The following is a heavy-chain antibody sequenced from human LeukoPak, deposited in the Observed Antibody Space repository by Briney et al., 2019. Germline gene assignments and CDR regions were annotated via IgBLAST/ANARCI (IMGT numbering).Heavy chain of an antibody. CDR3: ARTRPRGYYGSGSYNWFDP. J-gene: IGHJ5*02. D-gene: IGHD3-10*01. CDR2: INHSGST. Sequence: SETLSLTCVVYGGSFSGYYWSWIRQPPGKGLEWIGEINHSGSTNYNPSLKSRVTISIDTSKNQFSLKLSSVTAADTAVYYCARTRPRGYYGSGSYNWFDPWGQGTLVTVSS. V-gene: IGHV4-34*01. CDR1: GGSFSGYY.